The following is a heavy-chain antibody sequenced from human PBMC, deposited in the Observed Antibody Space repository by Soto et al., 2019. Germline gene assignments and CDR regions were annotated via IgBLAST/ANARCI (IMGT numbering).Heavy chain of an antibody. V-gene: IGHV3-48*02. CDR2: ISMSGTTM. J-gene: IGHJ5*02. Sequence: EVRLVESGGGLAQPGGSLRLSCAASGFTFSSYAMNWVRQSPAKGLEWVSYISMSGTTMFYADSVKGRFTISRDNAKKSLFLQMNSLRDEDTAMYYCARDAIGDATNWFDPWGQGTLVTVSS. CDR1: GFTFSSYA. CDR3: ARDAIGDATNWFDP.